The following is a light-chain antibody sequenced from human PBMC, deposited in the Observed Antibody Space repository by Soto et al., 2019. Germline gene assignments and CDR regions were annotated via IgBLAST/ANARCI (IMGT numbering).Light chain of an antibody. Sequence: QSGLTEPPAASGCPGQSVTISCTRNSSDVGGYNYVSWYQQHPGKAPKLMIYEVSKRPSGVPARFSGSKSGNTASLTVSGLQAEDEADYYCSSYAGSNAYVFGTGTKVTVL. J-gene: IGLJ1*01. CDR1: SSDVGGYNY. V-gene: IGLV2-8*01. CDR3: SSYAGSNAYV. CDR2: EVS.